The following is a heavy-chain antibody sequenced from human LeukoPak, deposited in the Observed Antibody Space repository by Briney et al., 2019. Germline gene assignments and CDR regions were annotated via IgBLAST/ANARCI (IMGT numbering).Heavy chain of an antibody. CDR1: GVTFSGSA. D-gene: IGHD2-15*01. J-gene: IGHJ4*02. V-gene: IGHV3-73*01. CDR2: IRSTANSYAT. Sequence: GGSLRLSCAASGVTFSGSAMHWVRQASGKGLEWVGRIRSTANSYATAYAASVKGRFTISRDDSKNTAYLQMNSLKTEDTAVYYCTRYCSGGSGVNWGQGTLVTVSS. CDR3: TRYCSGGSGVN.